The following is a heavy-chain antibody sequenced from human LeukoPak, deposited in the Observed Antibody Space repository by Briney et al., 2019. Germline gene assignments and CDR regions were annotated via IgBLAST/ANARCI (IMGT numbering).Heavy chain of an antibody. CDR2: IYYSGNS. D-gene: IGHD1-26*01. J-gene: IGHJ5*02. Sequence: SETLSLTCTVSGGSISSSSYSWGWIRQPPGKGLEWIGSIYYSGNSYYNPSLKSRVTISVDTSKNQFSLRLSSVAAADTAVYYCARVPVNIWENWFDPWGQGTLVTVSS. V-gene: IGHV4-39*07. CDR1: GGSISSSSYS. CDR3: ARVPVNIWENWFDP.